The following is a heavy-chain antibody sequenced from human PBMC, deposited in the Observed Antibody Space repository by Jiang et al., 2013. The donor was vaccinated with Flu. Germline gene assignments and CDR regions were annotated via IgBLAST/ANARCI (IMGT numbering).Heavy chain of an antibody. CDR1: FSSYA. J-gene: IGHJ4*02. CDR3: ARGSLLYYYDSSGYYSSLDY. CDR2: ISYDGSNK. V-gene: IGHV3-30-3*01. D-gene: IGHD3-22*01. Sequence: FSSYAMHWVRQAPGKGLEWVAVISYDGSNKYYADSVKGRFTISRDNSKNTLYLQMNSLRAEDTAVYYCARGSLLYYYDSSGYYSSLDYWGQGTLVTVSS.